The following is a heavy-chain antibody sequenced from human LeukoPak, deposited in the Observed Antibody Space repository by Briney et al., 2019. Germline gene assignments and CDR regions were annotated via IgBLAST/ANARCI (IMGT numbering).Heavy chain of an antibody. CDR3: ASVGSYYYYYYMDV. CDR2: INSDGSST. J-gene: IGHJ6*03. D-gene: IGHD1-26*01. V-gene: IGHV3-74*01. CDR1: GFTFSSYW. Sequence: GGSLRLSCAASGFTFSSYWMHWVRQAPGKGLVWVSHINSDGSSTSYADSVKGRFTISRDNAKNTLYLQMNSLRAEDTAVYYCASVGSYYYYYYMDVWGKGTTVTVSS.